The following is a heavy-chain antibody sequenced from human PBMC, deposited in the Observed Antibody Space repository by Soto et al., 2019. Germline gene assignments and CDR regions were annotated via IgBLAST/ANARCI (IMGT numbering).Heavy chain of an antibody. Sequence: PGGSLRLSCAASGFTFSSYGMSWVRQAPGEGLEWVSSINSAGSTYYADSVKGRFTISRDNSKNTLYVQMNSLRAEDTAVYYCAKGGVNIPLDYWGQGTLVTVSS. J-gene: IGHJ4*02. V-gene: IGHV3-23*01. CDR2: INSAGST. CDR1: GFTFSSYG. D-gene: IGHD3-16*01. CDR3: AKGGVNIPLDY.